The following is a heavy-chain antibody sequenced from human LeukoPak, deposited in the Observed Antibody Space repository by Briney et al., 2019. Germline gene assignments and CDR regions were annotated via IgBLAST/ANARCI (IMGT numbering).Heavy chain of an antibody. J-gene: IGHJ4*02. D-gene: IGHD2-2*01. V-gene: IGHV1-69*13. CDR1: GGTFSSYA. CDR3: ARDTTAAYFDY. CDR2: IIPIFGTA. Sequence: ASVKVSCKVSGGTFSSYAISWVRQAPGQGLEWMGGIIPIFGTANYAQKFQGRVTITADESTSTAYMELSRLRSDDTAVYYCARDTTAAYFDYWGQGTLVTVSS.